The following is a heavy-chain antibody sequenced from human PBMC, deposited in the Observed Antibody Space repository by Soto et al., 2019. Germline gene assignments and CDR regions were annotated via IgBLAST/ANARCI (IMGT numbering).Heavy chain of an antibody. CDR1: GGTFSSYT. CDR2: IIPILGIA. J-gene: IGHJ4*02. CDR3: ASASPLRYFDWFPCDY. D-gene: IGHD3-9*01. Sequence: ASVKVSCKASGGTFSSYTISWVRQAPGQGLEWMGRIIPILGIANYAQKFQGRVTITADKSTSTAYMELSSLRSEDTAVYYCASASPLRYFDWFPCDYWGQGTLVTVSS. V-gene: IGHV1-69*02.